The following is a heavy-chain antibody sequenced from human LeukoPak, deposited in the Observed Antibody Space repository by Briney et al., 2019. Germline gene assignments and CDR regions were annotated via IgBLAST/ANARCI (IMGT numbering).Heavy chain of an antibody. Sequence: ASVKVSCKASGYTFTSYGISWVRQAPGQGLEWMGWISAYNGNTNYAQKLQGRVTMTTDTSTSTAYMELRSLRSDDTAVYYCARIPIWSSSVYYYDSSGYYGAVNYWGQGTLVTVSS. D-gene: IGHD3-22*01. CDR1: GYTFTSYG. CDR3: ARIPIWSSSVYYYDSSGYYGAVNY. CDR2: ISAYNGNT. V-gene: IGHV1-18*01. J-gene: IGHJ4*02.